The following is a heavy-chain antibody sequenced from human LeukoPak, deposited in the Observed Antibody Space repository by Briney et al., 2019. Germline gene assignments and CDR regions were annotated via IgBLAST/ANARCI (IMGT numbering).Heavy chain of an antibody. CDR2: IHYRGDT. V-gene: IGHV4-59*02. D-gene: IGHD3-16*01. CDR1: GGSVTNHY. CDR3: ARDGARLWGTSGMDV. Sequence: SETLSLTCTVSGGSVTNHYWSLIRQAPGRGLEWIAYIHYRGDTSYNPSLTSRASVSLDTSKNQLSLKLTSVTAADTAVYYCARDGARLWGTSGMDVWGLGTTVTVSS. J-gene: IGHJ6*02.